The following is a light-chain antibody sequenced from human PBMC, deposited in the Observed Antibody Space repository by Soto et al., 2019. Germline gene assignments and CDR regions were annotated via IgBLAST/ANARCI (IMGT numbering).Light chain of an antibody. CDR2: GAS. J-gene: IGKJ3*01. Sequence: EIVLTQSPGTLSVSPGETATLSCRASQSVSSTYLAWYQQKPGQAPGLLLYGASNRASGIPDTFAGSGSGTDFALTIIILEPEDFAVYYCQQYGRSPDLFTFGPGTKVDIK. V-gene: IGKV3-20*01. CDR3: QQYGRSPDLFT. CDR1: QSVSSTY.